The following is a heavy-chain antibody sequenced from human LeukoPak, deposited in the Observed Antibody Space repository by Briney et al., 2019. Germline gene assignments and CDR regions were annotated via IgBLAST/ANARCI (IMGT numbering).Heavy chain of an antibody. CDR3: ARGFDYYDSSGYLSNWYFDL. V-gene: IGHV4-38-2*02. Sequence: SETLSLTCTVSGYSISIAFYWGWIRQLPGKGLEWIGSISHSGSTYYNPSLKSRVTISVDTSKNQFSLKLSSVTAADTAVYYCARGFDYYDSSGYLSNWYFDLWGRGTLVTVSS. CDR1: GYSISIAFY. CDR2: ISHSGST. D-gene: IGHD3-22*01. J-gene: IGHJ2*01.